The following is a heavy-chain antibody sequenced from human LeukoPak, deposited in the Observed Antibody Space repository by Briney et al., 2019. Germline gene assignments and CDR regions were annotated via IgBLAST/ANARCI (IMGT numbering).Heavy chain of an antibody. CDR1: GYTFTDYF. CDR3: AGEINRFLEWRHY. D-gene: IGHD3-3*01. J-gene: IGHJ4*02. V-gene: IGHV1-2*02. Sequence: GASVKVSCKASGYTFTDYFMYWVRQAPGQGLEWMGWINPKIGSTNYAQSFQGRVTLTRDTSITTVYMELTSLRSDDTAVYFCAGEINRFLEWRHYWGQGTLVTVSS. CDR2: INPKIGST.